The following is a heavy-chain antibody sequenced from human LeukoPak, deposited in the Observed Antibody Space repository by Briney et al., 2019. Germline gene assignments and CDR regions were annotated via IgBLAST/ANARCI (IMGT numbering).Heavy chain of an antibody. D-gene: IGHD1-26*01. Sequence: SETLSLTCAVYGGSFSGYYWSWIRQPPGKGLEWIGEINHSGDTNYNPSLKSRVTISVDTSKNQFSLKLSSVTAADTAVYYCAREEVEASFDYWGQGTLVTVSS. J-gene: IGHJ4*02. CDR1: GGSFSGYY. CDR2: INHSGDT. CDR3: AREEVEASFDY. V-gene: IGHV4-34*01.